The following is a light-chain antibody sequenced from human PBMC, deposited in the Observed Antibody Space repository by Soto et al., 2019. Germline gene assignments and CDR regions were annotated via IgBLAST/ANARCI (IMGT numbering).Light chain of an antibody. CDR1: QDISNY. Sequence: DIPMTQSPSSLSASVGDRVTITCQASQDISNYLNWYQQKPGKAPKLLIYDASNLETGVPSRFSGSGSGTDFTFTISSLQPEDIATYYCQQYDKAITFGQGTRLEIK. J-gene: IGKJ5*01. CDR2: DAS. V-gene: IGKV1-33*01. CDR3: QQYDKAIT.